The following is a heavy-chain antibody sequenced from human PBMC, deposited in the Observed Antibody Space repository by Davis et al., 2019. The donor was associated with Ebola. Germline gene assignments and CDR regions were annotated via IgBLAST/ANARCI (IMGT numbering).Heavy chain of an antibody. J-gene: IGHJ6*04. CDR3: VRFKSIYYYGMDV. CDR2: ISSSGSTI. V-gene: IGHV3-11*01. CDR1: GFTFSDYY. Sequence: GGSLRLSCAASGFTFSDYYMSWIRQAPGKGLEWVSYISSSGSTIYYADSVKGRFTIARDNAKNSLYLQMNSLRAEDTAVYYCVRFKSIYYYGMDVWGKGTTVTVSS.